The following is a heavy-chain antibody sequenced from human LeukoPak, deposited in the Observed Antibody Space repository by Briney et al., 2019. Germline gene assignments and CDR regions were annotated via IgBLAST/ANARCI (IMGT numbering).Heavy chain of an antibody. D-gene: IGHD6-19*01. J-gene: IGHJ4*02. CDR2: INHSGST. CDR1: GGSFSGYY. V-gene: IGHV4-34*01. CDR3: ARRYRSGWYEKAHYFDY. Sequence: NPSETLSLTCAVYGGSFSGYYWSWIRQPPGKGLEWIGEINHSGSTNYNPSLKSRVTISVDTSKNQFSLKLSSVTAADTAVYYCARRYRSGWYEKAHYFDYWGQGTLVTVSS.